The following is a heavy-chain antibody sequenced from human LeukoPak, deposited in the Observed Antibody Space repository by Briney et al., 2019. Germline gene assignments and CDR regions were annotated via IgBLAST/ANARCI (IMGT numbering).Heavy chain of an antibody. CDR2: ISAYNGNT. CDR1: GYSFTSYG. D-gene: IGHD6-19*01. Sequence: GASVKVSRKASGYSFTSYGISWVRQAPGQGLEWMGWISAYNGNTKYAQKFQGRVTMATDTSTSTAYMELRSLRSDDTAVYYCARDHSSGWYGVDYWGQGTLVTVSS. CDR3: ARDHSSGWYGVDY. V-gene: IGHV1-18*01. J-gene: IGHJ4*02.